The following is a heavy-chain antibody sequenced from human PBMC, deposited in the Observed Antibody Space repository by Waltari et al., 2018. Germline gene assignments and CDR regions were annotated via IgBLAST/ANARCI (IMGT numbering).Heavy chain of an antibody. Sequence: QLLESGGGLVQPGGSLILSCVASGFTFSDYAMTCVARAPGKGLDWVAVIYRSGTTIYADSAKGRFTISRDNSENTLYLQMNSLRAEDTAVYYCAKDLTAGTATYFDYWGQGTLVTVSS. CDR2: IYRSGTT. CDR3: AKDLTAGTATYFDY. D-gene: IGHD6-13*01. CDR1: GFTFSDYA. V-gene: IGHV3-23*03. J-gene: IGHJ4*02.